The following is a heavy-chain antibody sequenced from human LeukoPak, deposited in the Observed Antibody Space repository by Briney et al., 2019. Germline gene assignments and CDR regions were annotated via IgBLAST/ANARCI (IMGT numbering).Heavy chain of an antibody. D-gene: IGHD3-10*01. CDR1: GFTFSSYA. J-gene: IGHJ4*02. V-gene: IGHV3-23*01. CDR2: ISGSGGST. CDR3: AKESGNRWFGEPRYIDY. Sequence: GGSLRLSCAASGFTFSSYAMSWVRQAPGKGLEWVSAISGSGGSTYYADSVKGRFTISRDNSKNTLYLQMNSLRAEDTAVYYCAKESGNRWFGEPRYIDYWGQGTLVTVSS.